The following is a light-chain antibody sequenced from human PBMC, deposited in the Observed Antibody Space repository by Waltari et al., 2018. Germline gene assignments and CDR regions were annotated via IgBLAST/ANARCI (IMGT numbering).Light chain of an antibody. J-gene: IGLJ1*01. CDR2: EVS. Sequence: QSALTQPASVSGSPGQSITISCTGTSSDVGGYNYASWYQQHPGKAPKLMIYEVSNRPSGVSNRFSGSKSGNTASLTISGLQAEDEADYYCSSYTSSSPPLYVFGTGTKVTVL. CDR3: SSYTSSSPPLYV. V-gene: IGLV2-14*01. CDR1: SSDVGGYNY.